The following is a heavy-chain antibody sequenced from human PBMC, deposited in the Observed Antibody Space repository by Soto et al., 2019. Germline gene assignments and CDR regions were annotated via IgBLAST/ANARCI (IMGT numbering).Heavy chain of an antibody. Sequence: GGSLILSCAASGFTFSSYALHRVRQAPGKGLEWVAVISYDGSNKYYADSVKGRFTISRDNYKNTLYLQMNSLRAEDTAVYYCAKFKRGTTNTDFDHWGQGNLVTVSS. CDR2: ISYDGSNK. CDR1: GFTFSSYA. V-gene: IGHV3-30-3*02. J-gene: IGHJ4*02. D-gene: IGHD1-7*01. CDR3: AKFKRGTTNTDFDH.